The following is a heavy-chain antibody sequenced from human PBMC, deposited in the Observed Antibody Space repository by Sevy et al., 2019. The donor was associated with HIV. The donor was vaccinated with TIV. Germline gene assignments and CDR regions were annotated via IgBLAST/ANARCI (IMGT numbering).Heavy chain of an antibody. D-gene: IGHD1-26*01. CDR2: IYSGGST. CDR3: ARMSDYSLDNDY. Sequence: GSLRLSCAASGFTVSSNYMSWVRQAPGKGLEWVSVIYSGGSTYYADSVKGRFTISRDNSKNTLYLQMNSLRAEDTAVYYCARMSDYSLDNDYWGQGTLVTVSS. V-gene: IGHV3-53*01. J-gene: IGHJ4*02. CDR1: GFTVSSNY.